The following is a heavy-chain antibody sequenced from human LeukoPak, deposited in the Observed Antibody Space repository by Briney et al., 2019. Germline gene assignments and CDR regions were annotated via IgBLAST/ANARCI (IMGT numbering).Heavy chain of an antibody. CDR3: ARGSEYQLLFEDY. Sequence: ASVKVSCKASGYTFTGYYMHWVRQAPGQGLEWMGRINPNSGGTNYAQKFQGRVTMTRDTSIGTAYMELGRLRSDDTAVYYCARGSEYQLLFEDYWGQGTLVTVSS. CDR1: GYTFTGYY. D-gene: IGHD2-2*01. V-gene: IGHV1-2*06. J-gene: IGHJ4*02. CDR2: INPNSGGT.